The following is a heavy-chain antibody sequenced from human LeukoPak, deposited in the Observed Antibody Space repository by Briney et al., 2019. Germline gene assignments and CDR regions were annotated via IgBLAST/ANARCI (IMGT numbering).Heavy chain of an antibody. CDR2: VYFSGSS. V-gene: IGHV4-39*01. J-gene: IGHJ4*02. D-gene: IGHD4-17*01. CDR3: ARHLSGTTTAHYFDL. CDR1: GASISSGRNY. Sequence: SETLSLTCTVSGASISSGRNYWGWVRQSTGKGLEWIASVYFSGSSQYNPSLVSRAFISVDSSKNQVSLRLDSVTAADSAVYHCARHLSGTTTAHYFDLWGQGTLVTAFS.